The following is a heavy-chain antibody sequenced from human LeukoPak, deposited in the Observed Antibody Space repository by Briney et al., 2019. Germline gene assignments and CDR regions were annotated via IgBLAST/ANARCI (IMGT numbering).Heavy chain of an antibody. J-gene: IGHJ4*02. D-gene: IGHD3-10*01. CDR1: GYSISSGYY. Sequence: ETLSLTCTVSGYSISSGYYWGWIRQPPGKGLEWIGYIYYSGSTYYNPSLKSRVTISVDTSKNQFSLKLSSVTAADTAVYYCARTRYYYNSRSYGAPYYFDYWGQGTLVTVSS. CDR2: IYYSGST. CDR3: ARTRYYYNSRSYGAPYYFDY. V-gene: IGHV4-38-2*02.